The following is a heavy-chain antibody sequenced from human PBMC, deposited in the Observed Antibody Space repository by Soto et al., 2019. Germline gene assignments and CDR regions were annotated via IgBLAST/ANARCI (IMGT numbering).Heavy chain of an antibody. D-gene: IGHD2-15*01. Sequence: QITLKESGPTLVKPTQTLTLTCTFSGFSLSTSGVGVGWIRQPPGKALEWLALIYWDDDKRYSPSLKSRLTITKDPSKNHEVLTMTNMDPADTATYYCAHRPSYCSGGSCYSGFDYWGQGTLVTVSS. J-gene: IGHJ4*02. CDR2: IYWDDDK. CDR3: AHRPSYCSGGSCYSGFDY. CDR1: GFSLSTSGVG. V-gene: IGHV2-5*02.